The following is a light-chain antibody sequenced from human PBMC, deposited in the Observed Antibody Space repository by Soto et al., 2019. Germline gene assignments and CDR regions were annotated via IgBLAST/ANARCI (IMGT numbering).Light chain of an antibody. CDR2: DAS. V-gene: IGKV3-11*01. CDR3: QQYDRSPIT. J-gene: IGKJ5*01. CDR1: QSISSY. Sequence: EVVLTQSPDTLSLPPGERATLSCRASQSISSYLAWYQQKPGQAPRLLIYDASSRATGIPARFSGSGSGTDFTLTISSLEPEDFAVYYCQQYDRSPITFGQGTRLEIK.